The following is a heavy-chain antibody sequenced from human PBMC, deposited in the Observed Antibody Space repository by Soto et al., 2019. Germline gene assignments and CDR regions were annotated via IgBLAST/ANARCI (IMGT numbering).Heavy chain of an antibody. CDR2: IYCGGCT. Sequence: QPQLQESGPGLLKPSETLSLTCTVSGGSTNSSHFSWAWIRQPSGKGLEWVGNIYCGGCTNYNPSLKSRVAIATTKHQISLRLTSVTAADTAVYYCARLSCSRSNSCYPFPSYGMDVWGQGTTITVSS. D-gene: IGHD2-2*01. CDR1: GGSTNSSHFS. V-gene: IGHV4-39*01. CDR3: ARLSCSRSNSCYPFPSYGMDV. J-gene: IGHJ6*02.